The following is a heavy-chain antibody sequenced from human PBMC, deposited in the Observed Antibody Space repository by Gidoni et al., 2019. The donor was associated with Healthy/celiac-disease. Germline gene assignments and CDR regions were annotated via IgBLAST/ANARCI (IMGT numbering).Heavy chain of an antibody. CDR2: IWYDGSNK. Sequence: QVQLVESGGGVVQPGRSLRLSCAASGFTFSSYGMHWVRQAPGKGLEWVAVIWYDGSNKYYADSVKGRFTISRDNSKNTLYLQMNSLRAEDTAVYYCARDFSWLGPEYAFDIWGQGTMVTVSS. CDR1: GFTFSSYG. J-gene: IGHJ3*02. D-gene: IGHD6-19*01. V-gene: IGHV3-33*01. CDR3: ARDFSWLGPEYAFDI.